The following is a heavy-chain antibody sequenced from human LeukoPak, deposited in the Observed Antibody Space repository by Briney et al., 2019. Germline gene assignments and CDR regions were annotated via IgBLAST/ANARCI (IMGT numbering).Heavy chain of an antibody. CDR3: ATIGAAGISY. CDR1: GFTVSYNY. D-gene: IGHD6-13*01. J-gene: IGHJ4*02. CDR2: IKQDGSEK. Sequence: GGSLRLSCSASGFTVSYNYMSWVRQGPGKGLEWVANIKQDGSEKYYLDSVKGRFTISRDNAKNSLYLQMNSLRDEDTAVYYCATIGAAGISYWGQGTLVTVSS. V-gene: IGHV3-7*01.